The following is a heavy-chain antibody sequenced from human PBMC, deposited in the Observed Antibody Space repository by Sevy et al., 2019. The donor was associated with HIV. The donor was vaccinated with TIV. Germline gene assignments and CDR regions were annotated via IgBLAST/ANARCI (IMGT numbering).Heavy chain of an antibody. CDR3: ARESGCGWYIDH. J-gene: IGHJ4*02. CDR2: ILSVGNIK. V-gene: IGHV3-33*01. Sequence: GGSLRLSCAASGFTFSSYGLHWVRQAPGRGLEWVAGILSVGNIKYYIDSVKGRFTISRDDSKNTLYLQMNSLRAEDTVVYYCARESGCGWYIDHRGQGALVTVSS. CDR1: GFTFSSYG. D-gene: IGHD6-19*01.